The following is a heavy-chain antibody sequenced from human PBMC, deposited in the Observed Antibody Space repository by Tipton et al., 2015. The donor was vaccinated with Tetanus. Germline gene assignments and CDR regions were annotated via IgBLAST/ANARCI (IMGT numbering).Heavy chain of an antibody. J-gene: IGHJ4*02. CDR1: GGSISAYY. D-gene: IGHD3-9*01. CDR3: ARHAGAGATIWGTDY. CDR2: IYFNGST. V-gene: IGHV4-59*08. Sequence: TLSLTCTVSGGSISAYYWSWIRQPPGKGLEWIGYIYFNGSTKYNPSLKSRVAISVDASKTQFSLKLSSVTAADTAVYYCARHAGAGATIWGTDYWGQGTLVTVSS.